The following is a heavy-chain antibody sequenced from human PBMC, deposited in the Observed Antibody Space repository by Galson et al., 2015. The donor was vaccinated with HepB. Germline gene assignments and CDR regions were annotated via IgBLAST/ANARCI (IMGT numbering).Heavy chain of an antibody. CDR3: ARVGLLWFGAVETNYFDY. CDR2: INSDGSST. V-gene: IGHV3-74*01. D-gene: IGHD3-10*01. J-gene: IGHJ4*02. Sequence: SLRLSCAASGFTFSSYWMHWVRQAPGKGLVWVSRINSDGSSTSYADSVKGRFTISRDNAKNTLYLQMNSLRAEDTAVYYCARVGLLWFGAVETNYFDYWGQGTLVTVSS. CDR1: GFTFSSYW.